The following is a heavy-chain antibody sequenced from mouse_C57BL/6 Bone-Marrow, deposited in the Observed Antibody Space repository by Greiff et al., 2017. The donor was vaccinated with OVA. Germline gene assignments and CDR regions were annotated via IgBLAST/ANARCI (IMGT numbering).Heavy chain of an antibody. J-gene: IGHJ1*03. CDR3: ARDGYHWYFDV. CDR1: GYTFTSYG. V-gene: IGHV1-81*01. D-gene: IGHD2-3*01. CDR2: IYPRSGNT. Sequence: QVQLKESGAELARPGASVKLSCKASGYTFTSYGISWVKQRTGQGLEWIGEIYPRSGNTYYNEKFKGKATLTADKSSSTAYMELRSLTSEDSAVDVCARDGYHWYFDVWGTGTTVTVSS.